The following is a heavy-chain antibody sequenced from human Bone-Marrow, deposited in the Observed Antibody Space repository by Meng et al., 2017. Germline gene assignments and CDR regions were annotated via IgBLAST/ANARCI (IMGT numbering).Heavy chain of an antibody. CDR2: ISAYNGNT. V-gene: IGHV1-18*01. CDR3: AREAGIAAAENWYYFDY. Sequence: ASVKVSCKASGYTFTSYGISWVRQAPGQGLEWMGWISAYNGNTNYAQKLQGRVTMTTDTSTSTAYMELRSLRSDDTAVYYCAREAGIAAAENWYYFDYWGQGTLVTVSS. D-gene: IGHD6-13*01. J-gene: IGHJ4*02. CDR1: GYTFTSYG.